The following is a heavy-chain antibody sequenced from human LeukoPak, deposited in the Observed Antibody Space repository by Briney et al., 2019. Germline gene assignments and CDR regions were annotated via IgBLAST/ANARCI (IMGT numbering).Heavy chain of an antibody. D-gene: IGHD3-10*01. J-gene: IGHJ6*02. CDR2: ISYDGSNK. CDR3: ARGLYYYGSGSLMDV. Sequence: PGGSLRLSCAASRFTFSSYAMHWVRQAPGKGLEWVAVISYDGSNKYYADSVKGRFTISRDNSKNTLYLQMNSLRAEDTAVYYCARGLYYYGSGSLMDVWGQGTTVTVSS. CDR1: RFTFSSYA. V-gene: IGHV3-30-3*01.